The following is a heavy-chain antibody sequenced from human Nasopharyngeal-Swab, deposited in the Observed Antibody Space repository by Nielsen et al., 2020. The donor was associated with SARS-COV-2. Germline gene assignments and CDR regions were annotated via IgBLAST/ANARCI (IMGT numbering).Heavy chain of an antibody. V-gene: IGHV3-30*04. CDR3: AREGDIVVVQDAFDI. CDR1: GFTFSSYA. J-gene: IGHJ3*02. Sequence: GGSLRLSCAASGFTFSSYAMHWVRQAPGKGLEWVAVISYDGSNKYYADSVKGRFTISRDNSKNTLYLQMNSLRAEDTAVYYCAREGDIVVVQDAFDIWGQGTMVTVSS. CDR2: ISYDGSNK. D-gene: IGHD2-2*01.